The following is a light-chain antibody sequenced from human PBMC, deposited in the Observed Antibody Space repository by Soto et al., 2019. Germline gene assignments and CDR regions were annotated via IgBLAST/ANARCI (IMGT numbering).Light chain of an antibody. CDR3: QSYDTSLRAYV. CDR2: ANN. V-gene: IGLV1-40*01. Sequence: QSVLTQPPSVSGAPGQRVTIPCTGSTSNIGAGYDVHWYQQVPGTAPKLLIYANNNRPSGVPDRFSGSKSGTSATLAITGLQAEDETDYYCQSYDTSLRAYVFGTGTRLTVL. CDR1: TSNIGAGYD. J-gene: IGLJ1*01.